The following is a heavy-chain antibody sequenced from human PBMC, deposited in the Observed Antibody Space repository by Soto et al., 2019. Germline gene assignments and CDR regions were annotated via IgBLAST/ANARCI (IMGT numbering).Heavy chain of an antibody. CDR3: ARGRYYGSGSYYIDY. V-gene: IGHV4-34*01. D-gene: IGHD3-10*01. Sequence: QVQLQQWGAGLLKPSETLSLTCAVYGGSFSGYYWSWIRQPPGKGLEWIGEINHSGSTNYNPSLQSRVTISIDTSKNQFSLKLSSVTAADTAVYYCARGRYYGSGSYYIDYWGQGTLVTVSS. J-gene: IGHJ4*02. CDR1: GGSFSGYY. CDR2: INHSGST.